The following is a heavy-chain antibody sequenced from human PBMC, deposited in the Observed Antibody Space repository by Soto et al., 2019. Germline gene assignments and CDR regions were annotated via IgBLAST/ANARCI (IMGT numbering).Heavy chain of an antibody. Sequence: SETLSLTCTVSGGSISSGDYYWSWIRQPPGKGLEWIGYIYYSGSTYYNPSLKSRVTISVDTSKNQFSLKLSSVTAADTALYYCARSMVRGVIITWGQGTLVTVSS. CDR2: IYYSGST. J-gene: IGHJ4*02. D-gene: IGHD3-10*01. CDR1: GGSISSGDYY. CDR3: ARSMVRGVIIT. V-gene: IGHV4-30-4*01.